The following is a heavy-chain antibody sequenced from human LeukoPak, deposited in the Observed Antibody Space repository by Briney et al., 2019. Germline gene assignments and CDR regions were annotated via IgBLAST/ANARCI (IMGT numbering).Heavy chain of an antibody. J-gene: IGHJ4*02. CDR3: ATRPGYRAFDY. V-gene: IGHV3-23*01. CDR2: ISDSGGST. Sequence: GGSLRLSCAASGFTFSTYVMNWVRQAPGKGLEWVSTISDSGGSTYYADSVKGRFTISRDNSKSTLYLQMNSLRLEDTAVYYCATRPGYRAFDYWGQGTLVTVSS. D-gene: IGHD1-1*01. CDR1: GFTFSTYV.